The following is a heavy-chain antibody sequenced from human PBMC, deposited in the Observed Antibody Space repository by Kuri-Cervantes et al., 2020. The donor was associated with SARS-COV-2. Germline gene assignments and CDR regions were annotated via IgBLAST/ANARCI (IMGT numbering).Heavy chain of an antibody. CDR2: IIPILGIA. Sequence: SVKVSCKASGGTFSSYAISWVRQAPGQGLEWMGRIIPILGIANYAQKFQGRVTIIADKSTSTAYMELSSLRSEDTAVYYCARDPPHIVVTPWFDPWGQGTLVTVSS. J-gene: IGHJ5*02. V-gene: IGHV1-69*04. D-gene: IGHD2-15*01. CDR1: GGTFSSYA. CDR3: ARDPPHIVVTPWFDP.